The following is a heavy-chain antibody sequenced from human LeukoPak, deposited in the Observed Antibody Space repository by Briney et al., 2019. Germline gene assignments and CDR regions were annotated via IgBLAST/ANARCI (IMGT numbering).Heavy chain of an antibody. V-gene: IGHV4-61*02. CDR2: IYSSGST. J-gene: IGHJ6*03. CDR3: ARERATLDYYYYMDV. D-gene: IGHD5-12*01. CDR1: GGSISSGSYS. Sequence: SETLSLTCTVSGGSISSGSYSWSWIRQPAGKGLEWIGRIYSSGSTNYNPSLKSRVTISVDTSKKQFSLKLSSVTAADTALYYCARERATLDYYYYMDVWGKGTTVTVSS.